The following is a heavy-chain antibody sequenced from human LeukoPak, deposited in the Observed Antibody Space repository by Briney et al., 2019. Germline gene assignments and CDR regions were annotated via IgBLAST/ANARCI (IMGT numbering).Heavy chain of an antibody. CDR1: GYSFTSYW. J-gene: IGHJ4*02. D-gene: IGHD6-19*01. CDR2: IYPGDSDT. CDR3: ARIGYSSGWYSVYYFDY. Sequence: GESLKISCKGSGYSFTSYWIGWVRQMPGKGLEWMGIIYPGDSDTRYSPSFQGQVTISADKSISTAYLQWSSLKASDTAMYYYARIGYSSGWYSVYYFDYWGQGTLVTVSS. V-gene: IGHV5-51*01.